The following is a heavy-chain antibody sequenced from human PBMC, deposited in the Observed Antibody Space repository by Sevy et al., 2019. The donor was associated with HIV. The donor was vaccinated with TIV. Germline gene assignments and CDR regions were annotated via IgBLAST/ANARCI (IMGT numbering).Heavy chain of an antibody. CDR2: IYYSGST. CDR3: ARARGVAGYFDY. CDR1: GDSITSYY. V-gene: IGHV4-59*01. Sequence: SETLSLTCSVSGDSITSYYWSWIRQPPGKGLEWIGYIYYSGSTSYNPSLKSRVTISVDTSKNQFSLKLSSVTAADTAVYYCARARGVAGYFDYWGQGTLVTVSS. D-gene: IGHD6-19*01. J-gene: IGHJ4*02.